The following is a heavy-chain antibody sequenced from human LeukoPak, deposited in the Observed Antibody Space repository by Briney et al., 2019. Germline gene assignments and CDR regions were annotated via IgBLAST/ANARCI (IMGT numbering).Heavy chain of an antibody. CDR3: ARGSYYDYFDY. D-gene: IGHD1-26*01. CDR1: GFIFSNFG. V-gene: IGHV3-30*02. J-gene: IGHJ4*02. Sequence: GGSLRLSCAASGFIFSNFGMHWVRQAPGKGLEWVAFIRFDGGNKYCADSVKGRFTISRDNSKYTLYLQMNSLTAEDTSVYYCARGSYYDYFDYWGQGTLVTLSS. CDR2: IRFDGGNK.